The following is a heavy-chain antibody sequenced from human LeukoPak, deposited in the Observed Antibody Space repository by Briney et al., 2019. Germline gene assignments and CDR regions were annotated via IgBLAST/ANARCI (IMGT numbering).Heavy chain of an antibody. CDR1: GGSISSGDYY. J-gene: IGHJ5*02. V-gene: IGHV4-30-4*08. D-gene: IGHD3-10*01. Sequence: PSQTLSLTCTVSGGSISSGDYYWSWIRQPPGKGLEWIGYIYYSGSTYYNPSLKSRVTISVDTSKNQFSLKLSSVTAADTAVYYCARALPLIRGVIITSWFDPWGQGTLVTVSS. CDR2: IYYSGST. CDR3: ARALPLIRGVIITSWFDP.